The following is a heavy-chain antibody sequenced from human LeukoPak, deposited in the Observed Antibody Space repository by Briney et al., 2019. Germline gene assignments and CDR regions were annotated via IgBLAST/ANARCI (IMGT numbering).Heavy chain of an antibody. J-gene: IGHJ6*02. CDR2: TVSEIDGGTT. CDR3: TTDEDWNYARKDV. Sequence: GGSLRLSCAASGFTFNYAWMSWVRQVPGKGLEWVGQTVSEIDGGTTDYAAPVKGRFTISRDDSKSTLYLQMNSLKIEDTAVYYCTTDEDWNYARKDVWGQGATVIVSS. V-gene: IGHV3-15*04. D-gene: IGHD1-7*01. CDR1: GFTFNYAW.